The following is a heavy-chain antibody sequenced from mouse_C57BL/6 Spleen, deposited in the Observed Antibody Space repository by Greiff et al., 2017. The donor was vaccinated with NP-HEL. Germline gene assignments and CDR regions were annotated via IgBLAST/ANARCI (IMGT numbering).Heavy chain of an antibody. J-gene: IGHJ3*01. Sequence: QVQLQQPGAELVKPGASVKLSCKASGYTFTSYWMQWVKQRPGQGLEWIGEIDPSDSYTNYNQKFKGKATLTVDTSSSTAYMQLSSLTSEDSAVYYCARGDGLRGFAYWGQGTLVTVSA. CDR2: IDPSDSYT. V-gene: IGHV1-50*01. D-gene: IGHD2-3*01. CDR3: ARGDGLRGFAY. CDR1: GYTFTSYW.